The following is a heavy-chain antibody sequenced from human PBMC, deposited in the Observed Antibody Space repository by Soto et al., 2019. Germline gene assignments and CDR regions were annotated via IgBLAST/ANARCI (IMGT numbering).Heavy chain of an antibody. V-gene: IGHV3-53*01. D-gene: IGHD2-2*01. CDR3: ARDSQGLPAASPGFYYYGMDV. CDR2: IYPAGST. J-gene: IGHJ6*02. Sequence: GGSLRLSCSASGFTVSSNYMSWVRQAPCKGLEWVSIIYPAGSTYYADSVQGRFTISRDNSKNTLYLQMNSLRAEDTAVYYCARDSQGLPAASPGFYYYGMDVWGQGTTVTVSS. CDR1: GFTVSSNY.